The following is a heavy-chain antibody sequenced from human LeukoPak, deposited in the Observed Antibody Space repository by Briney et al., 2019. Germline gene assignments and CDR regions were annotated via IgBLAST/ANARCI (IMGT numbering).Heavy chain of an antibody. V-gene: IGHV1-2*02. CDR1: GYTFTGYY. CDR2: INPNSGGT. Sequence: ASVKVSCKASGYTFTGYYMHWVRQAPGQGLEWMGWINPNSGGTNYAQKLQGRVTMTRDTSISTAYMELSRLRSDDTAVYYCATQLTYYYDSSGYYNWFDPWGQGTLVTVSS. D-gene: IGHD3-22*01. J-gene: IGHJ5*02. CDR3: ATQLTYYYDSSGYYNWFDP.